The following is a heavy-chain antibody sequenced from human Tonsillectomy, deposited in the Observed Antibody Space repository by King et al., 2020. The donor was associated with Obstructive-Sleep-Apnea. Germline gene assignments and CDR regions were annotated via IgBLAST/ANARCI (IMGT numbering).Heavy chain of an antibody. V-gene: IGHV1-69*10. Sequence: QLVQSGAEVKKSGSSVKISCRSSGDTFTNYGFQWVRQAPGQGLEWMGGSIPLLGIVNYAQKFRDRVTITADESTGMVYMELHSLSSEDTAVFYCVRNEYSYGRDSYYFGLDVWGQGTTVTVSS. CDR3: VRNEYSYGRDSYYFGLDV. D-gene: IGHD5-18*01. CDR2: SIPLLGIV. J-gene: IGHJ6*02. CDR1: GDTFTNYG.